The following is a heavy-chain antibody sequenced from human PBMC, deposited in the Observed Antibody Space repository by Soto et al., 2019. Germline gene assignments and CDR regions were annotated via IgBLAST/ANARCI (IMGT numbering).Heavy chain of an antibody. CDR3: AMWYYSDSSGWYPTTYAVDI. V-gene: IGHV3-21*01. J-gene: IGHJ3*02. Sequence: EVQLVESGGGLVKPGGSLRLSCAASGFTFSSYSMNWVRQAPGKGLEWVSSISSSSSYIYYADSVKGRFTISRDNAKNLLYLQMNSLRAEVTAVYYCAMWYYSDSSGWYPTTYAVDIWGQGTMVTVSS. CDR2: ISSSSSYI. D-gene: IGHD3-22*01. CDR1: GFTFSSYS.